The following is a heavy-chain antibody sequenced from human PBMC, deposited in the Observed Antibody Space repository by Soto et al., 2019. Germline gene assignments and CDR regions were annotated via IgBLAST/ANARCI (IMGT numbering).Heavy chain of an antibody. CDR1: GYSFTNYW. D-gene: IGHD6-13*01. CDR2: IHPGDSDT. Sequence: PGESLKISCQGSGYSFTNYWVGWVRQIPGRGLEWMGIIHPGDSDTRYSPFFQGQVTISADKSISTAYLQWSSLKASDTAMYYCARHNRYSSTWFEGWFAPWGQRTLVIVSA. CDR3: ARHNRYSSTWFEGWFAP. J-gene: IGHJ5*02. V-gene: IGHV5-51*01.